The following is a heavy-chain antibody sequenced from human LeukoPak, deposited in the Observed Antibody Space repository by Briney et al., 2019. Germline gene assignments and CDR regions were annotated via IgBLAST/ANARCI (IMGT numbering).Heavy chain of an antibody. CDR1: GYTFTSYY. Sequence: ASPKVSSNTSGYTFTSYYLHCVPETPEQGRGWMGIINPTGGSTRYAQDFQRRVTMTRDTTPSTVCIERSSARSADTAVYYSGRGGDLYSSSSPDAFDIWGQGTMVTVSS. V-gene: IGHV1-46*03. J-gene: IGHJ3*02. D-gene: IGHD6-13*01. CDR2: INPTGGST. CDR3: GRGGDLYSSSSPDAFDI.